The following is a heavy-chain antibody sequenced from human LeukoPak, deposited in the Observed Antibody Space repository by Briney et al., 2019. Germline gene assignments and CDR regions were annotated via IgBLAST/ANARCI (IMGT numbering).Heavy chain of an antibody. CDR2: IYYSGST. CDR3: ARRSALRDYYDSSGYYDFPFDY. V-gene: IGHV4-39*01. Sequence: PSETLSLTCTVSGGSISSSSYYWGWIRQPPGKGLEWIGSIYYSGSTYYNPSLKSRVTISVDTSKNQFSLKLSSVTAADTAVYYCARRSALRDYYDSSGYYDFPFDYWGQGTLVTVSS. D-gene: IGHD3-22*01. J-gene: IGHJ4*02. CDR1: GGSISSSSYY.